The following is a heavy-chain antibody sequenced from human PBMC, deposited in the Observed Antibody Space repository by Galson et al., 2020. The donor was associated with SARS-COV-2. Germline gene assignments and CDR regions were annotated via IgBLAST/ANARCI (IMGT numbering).Heavy chain of an antibody. CDR3: ARRNTGYGTGYFDY. CDR2: ISSSGASI. Sequence: GGSLRLSCAASGFSFSNYNMNWVRQAPGKGLEWVSAISSSGASIYYAASVKGRFTISRDNAKNSLYLQMSTLRAEDTAVYYCARRNTGYGTGYFDYWGQGTLVTVSS. J-gene: IGHJ4*02. CDR1: GFSFSNYN. V-gene: IGHV3-21*01. D-gene: IGHD5-12*01.